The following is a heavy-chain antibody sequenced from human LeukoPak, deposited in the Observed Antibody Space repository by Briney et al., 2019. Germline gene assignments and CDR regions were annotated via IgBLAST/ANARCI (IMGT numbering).Heavy chain of an antibody. CDR3: AKDRATMIVMIRTTPRGELDY. Sequence: SGGSLRLSCAASGFTFSSYAMSWVRQAPGKGLEWVSAISGSGGSTYYADSVKGRFTISRDNSKNTLYLQMNSLRAEDTAVYYCAKDRATMIVMIRTTPRGELDYWGQGSLVTVSS. CDR2: ISGSGGST. J-gene: IGHJ4*02. V-gene: IGHV3-23*01. D-gene: IGHD3-22*01. CDR1: GFTFSSYA.